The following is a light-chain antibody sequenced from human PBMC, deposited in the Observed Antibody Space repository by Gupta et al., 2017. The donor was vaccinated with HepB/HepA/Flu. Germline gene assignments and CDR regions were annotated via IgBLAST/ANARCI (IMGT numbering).Light chain of an antibody. V-gene: IGKV4-1*01. CDR3: QQSYSTPWT. CDR1: QNLLYTSNSKNY. Sequence: DIVMTQSPDYLTVSLGERATINCKSSQNLLYTSNSKNYLSWYQQKAGQPPKLLIYWASTRESGVPDRFSGSGSGTDFTLTISSLQAEDVAVYYCQQSYSTPWTFGQGTKVEIK. CDR2: WAS. J-gene: IGKJ1*01.